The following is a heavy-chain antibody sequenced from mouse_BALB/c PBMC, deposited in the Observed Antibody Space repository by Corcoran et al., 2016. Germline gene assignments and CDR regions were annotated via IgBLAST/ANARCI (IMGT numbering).Heavy chain of an antibody. V-gene: IGHV9-3-1*01. J-gene: IGHJ4*01. CDR3: AREPYALDY. Sequence: QIQLVQSGPELKKPGETVKISCKASGYTFTNYGMNWVKQAPGKGLKRMGWINTYTGEPTYADDFKGRFAFSLETSASTAYLQINNLKNEDTATYFCAREPYALDYWGQGTSVTFSS. CDR2: INTYTGEP. CDR1: GYTFTNYG.